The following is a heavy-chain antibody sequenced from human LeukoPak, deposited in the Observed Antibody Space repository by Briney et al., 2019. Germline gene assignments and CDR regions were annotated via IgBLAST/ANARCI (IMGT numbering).Heavy chain of an antibody. D-gene: IGHD6-19*01. Sequence: GGSLRLSCAASGFTFSSYWMSWVRQAPGKGLEWVANIKKDGSEKYYVDSVKGRFTISRDNAKNSLYLQMNSLRAEDTAVYYCARDVGGWYLRDWGQGTLVTVSS. CDR1: GFTFSSYW. J-gene: IGHJ4*02. CDR3: ARDVGGWYLRD. CDR2: IKKDGSEK. V-gene: IGHV3-7*01.